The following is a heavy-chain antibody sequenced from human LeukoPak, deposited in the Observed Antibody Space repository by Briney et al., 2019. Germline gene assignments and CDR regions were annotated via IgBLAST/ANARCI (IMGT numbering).Heavy chain of an antibody. CDR3: ATQLCNIDY. Sequence: SETLTLTCTVSGGSIRRYYGIWIRQPPGKGIEWIAYIYYSGDINYNPSHKSRVTISIDTSKNQISLKLSSVTAADTAVYYCATQLCNIDYWGQGTLVTVSS. D-gene: IGHD2/OR15-2a*01. J-gene: IGHJ4*02. CDR2: IYYSGDI. V-gene: IGHV4-59*08. CDR1: GGSIRRYY.